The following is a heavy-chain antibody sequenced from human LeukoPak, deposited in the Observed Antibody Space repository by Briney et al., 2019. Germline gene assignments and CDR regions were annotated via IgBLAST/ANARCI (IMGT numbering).Heavy chain of an antibody. CDR3: ARGSGPQSHLNWFDS. D-gene: IGHD2-8*02. CDR2: ISDSGNT. Sequence: SETLSLTCTVSGDSISSYFWSWIRQPPGKGLEWIVYISDSGNTDYNPSLKSRVTISVDTSKNEFTLRLSSVTAADTAVYYCARGSGPQSHLNWFDSWGQGALVIVSS. J-gene: IGHJ5*01. V-gene: IGHV4-59*01. CDR1: GDSISSYF.